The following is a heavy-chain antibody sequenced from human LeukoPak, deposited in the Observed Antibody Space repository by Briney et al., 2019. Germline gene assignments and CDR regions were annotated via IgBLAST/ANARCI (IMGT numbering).Heavy chain of an antibody. CDR2: IKQDGNEK. Sequence: PGGSLRLSCVAPGFSFNNYRMTWVRQAPGKGLEWVANIKQDGNEKQYVDSVKGRFAISRDNAKKSLYLQINTLRAEDTAVYYCVRGPHIAATSYWGQGTLVTVSS. CDR3: VRGPHIAATSY. V-gene: IGHV3-7*03. J-gene: IGHJ4*02. CDR1: GFSFNNYR. D-gene: IGHD6-25*01.